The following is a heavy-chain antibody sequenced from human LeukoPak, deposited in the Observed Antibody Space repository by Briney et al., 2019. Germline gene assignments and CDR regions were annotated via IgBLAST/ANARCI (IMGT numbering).Heavy chain of an antibody. V-gene: IGHV4-61*02. Sequence: PSETLSLTCTVSGGSISSSNYYWTWIRQPAGKGLEWIGRIYTTGSPSYSPSLKSRVTISVDTSTNQFSLKLTSVSAADTAVYYCARDRGITTARGVPCWFDPWGQGTLVTVSS. D-gene: IGHD3-10*01. CDR1: GGSISSSNYY. CDR3: ARDRGITTARGVPCWFDP. J-gene: IGHJ5*02. CDR2: IYTTGSP.